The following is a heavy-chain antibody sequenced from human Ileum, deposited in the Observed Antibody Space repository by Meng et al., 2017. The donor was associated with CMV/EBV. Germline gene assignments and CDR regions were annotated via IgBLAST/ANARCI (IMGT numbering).Heavy chain of an antibody. CDR3: VRQRRYCSGGRCYLFAH. CDR1: GGSIGSGDYY. Sequence: QVDAHEAGPGPVKPSQTLAPACTVYGGSIGSGDYYWSWIRQPPGKGLEWIGYIYYIGSTYYNPSLKSRVTRSVDTSKNQFSLMLSSVTAADAAVDCLVRQRRYCSGGRCYLFAHWGQRTLVTVSS. CDR2: IYYIGST. J-gene: IGHJ4*02. D-gene: IGHD2-15*01. V-gene: IGHV4-30-4*08.